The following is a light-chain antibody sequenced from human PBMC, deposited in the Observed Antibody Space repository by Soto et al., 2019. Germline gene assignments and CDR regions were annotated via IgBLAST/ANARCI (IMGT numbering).Light chain of an antibody. CDR1: QSVSSSY. J-gene: IGKJ4*01. V-gene: IGKV3-20*01. CDR3: QQSGNSPLT. Sequence: EMVMTQSPATLSVSPGERAALSCRASQSVSSSYLPWYQQKPGQAPRLLISDAPSRTTGIPDRFSGSGSGTDFTLTISRLEPEDFAVYYCQQSGNSPLTFGGRTKVAI. CDR2: DAP.